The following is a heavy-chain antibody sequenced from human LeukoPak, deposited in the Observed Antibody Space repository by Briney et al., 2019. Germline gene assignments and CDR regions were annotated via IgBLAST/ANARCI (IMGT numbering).Heavy chain of an antibody. Sequence: PGGSLRLSCAASGFTFSNAWMSWVRQAPGKGLEWVGRIKSKTDGGTTDYAAPVKGRFTISRDDSKNTLYLQMNSLKTEDTAVYYCTSPGDIVLMVYDKSIAVAGPPKYWGQGTLVTVSS. CDR3: TSPGDIVLMVYDKSIAVAGPPKY. V-gene: IGHV3-15*01. J-gene: IGHJ4*02. CDR2: IKSKTDGGTT. D-gene: IGHD2-8*01. CDR1: GFTFSNAW.